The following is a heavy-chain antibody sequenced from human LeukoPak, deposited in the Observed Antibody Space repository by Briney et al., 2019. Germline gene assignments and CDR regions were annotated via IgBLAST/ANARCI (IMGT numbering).Heavy chain of an antibody. Sequence: SQTLPLTFVISGDSVSCNSVNWSWIRQSPSRGLEWLGRTYYRSEWYNDYAVSVKSRITINPDTSKNQFSLQLNSVTPEDTAVYHCARACLTSPRRIDYWGQGIRVTVSS. V-gene: IGHV6-1*01. J-gene: IGHJ4*02. CDR2: TYYRSEWYN. CDR3: ARACLTSPRRIDY. D-gene: IGHD3-9*01. CDR1: GDSVSCNSVN.